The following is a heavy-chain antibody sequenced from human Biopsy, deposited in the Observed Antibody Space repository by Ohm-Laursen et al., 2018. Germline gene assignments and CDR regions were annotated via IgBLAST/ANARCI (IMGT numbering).Heavy chain of an antibody. Sequence: GASVKVSCKASGGTFTNYAISWVRQAPGQGLEWMGGIIPIFGTANYAQKFQGRVTIVADKSTSTAYMELSSLRSDDTAIYYCATVRGLVWFGKLIAWGQGTLVTVSS. D-gene: IGHD3-10*01. CDR3: ATVRGLVWFGKLIA. V-gene: IGHV1-69*06. CDR2: IIPIFGTA. J-gene: IGHJ5*02. CDR1: GGTFTNYA.